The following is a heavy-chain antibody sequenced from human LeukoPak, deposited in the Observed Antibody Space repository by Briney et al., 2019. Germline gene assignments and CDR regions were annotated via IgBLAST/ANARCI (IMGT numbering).Heavy chain of an antibody. V-gene: IGHV4-34*01. CDR3: TRSGLTGMRKYARADYYYYGMDV. D-gene: IGHD4/OR15-4a*01. CDR2: INYNGEIT. J-gene: IGHJ6*02. Sequence: PSETLSLTCTVSGGSFSGYLWSWLRQSPGKGLEWIGEINYNGEITNYNPSLKCRLTMSVDTSKNQFSLKLTSVTAADTAVYYCTRSGLTGMRKYARADYYYYGMDVWGQGTAVTVSS. CDR1: GGSFSGYL.